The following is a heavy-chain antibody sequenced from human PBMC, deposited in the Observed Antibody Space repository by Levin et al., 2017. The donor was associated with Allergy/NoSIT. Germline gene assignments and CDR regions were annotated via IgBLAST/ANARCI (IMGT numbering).Heavy chain of an antibody. V-gene: IGHV3-30*18. CDR3: AKDNDGYNTYFDY. D-gene: IGHD5-24*01. Sequence: SCAASGFTFSSYGMHWVRQAPGKGLEWVAVISYDGSNKYYADSVKGRFTISRDNSKNTLYLQMNSLRAEDTAVYYCAKDNDGYNTYFDYWGQGTLVTVSS. J-gene: IGHJ4*02. CDR2: ISYDGSNK. CDR1: GFTFSSYG.